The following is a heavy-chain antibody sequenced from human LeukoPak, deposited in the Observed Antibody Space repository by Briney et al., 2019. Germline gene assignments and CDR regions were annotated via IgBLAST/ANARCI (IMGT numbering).Heavy chain of an antibody. CDR3: ARDYFIGDWNYFDY. V-gene: IGHV4-4*07. CDR1: GDSISRYY. D-gene: IGHD2-21*02. CDR2: IYASGST. J-gene: IGHJ4*02. Sequence: PSETLSLTCTVSGDSISRYYWGWIRQPAGKGLEWIGRIYASGSTNYNPSLKSRVTMSVDTSKNQFSLNLNSVTVADTAVYYCARDYFIGDWNYFDYWGQGTLVTVTS.